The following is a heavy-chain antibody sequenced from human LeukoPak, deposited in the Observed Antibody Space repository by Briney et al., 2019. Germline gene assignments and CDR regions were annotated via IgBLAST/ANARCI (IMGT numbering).Heavy chain of an antibody. D-gene: IGHD3-22*01. V-gene: IGHV1-8*01. CDR2: MNPNSGNT. Sequence: ASVKVSCKASGYTFTSYDINWVRQATGQGLEWMGWMNPNSGNTGYPQKFQGRVTMTRNTSISTAYMELSSLRSEDTAVYYCARADSSCYNWFDPWGQGTLVTVSS. CDR1: GYTFTSYD. J-gene: IGHJ5*02. CDR3: ARADSSCYNWFDP.